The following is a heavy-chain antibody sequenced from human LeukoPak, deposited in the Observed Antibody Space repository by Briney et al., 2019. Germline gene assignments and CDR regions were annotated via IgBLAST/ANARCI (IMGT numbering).Heavy chain of an antibody. V-gene: IGHV4-39*02. CDR3: AREDYYDTNGYYPFDY. CDR1: GGSISSNSYY. D-gene: IGHD3-22*01. CDR2: IYYSGST. Sequence: SETLSLTCAVSGGSISSNSYYWGWIRQPPGKGLEWIGSIYYSGSTYYNPSLKSRVTISVDTSKNQFSLKLTSATAADTAMYYCAREDYYDTNGYYPFDYWGQGTLVTVSS. J-gene: IGHJ4*02.